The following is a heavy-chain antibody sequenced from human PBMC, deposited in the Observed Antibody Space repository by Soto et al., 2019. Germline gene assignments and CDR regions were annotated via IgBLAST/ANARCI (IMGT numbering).Heavy chain of an antibody. V-gene: IGHV4-59*08. CDR2: IYYSGST. Sequence: SETLSLTCTVSGSSISSYYWSWIRQPPGKGLEWIGYIYYSGSTNYNPSLKSRVTISVDTSKNQFSLKLSSVTAADTAVYYCARQEGGAALFDYWGQGTLVTVSS. CDR1: GSSISSYY. D-gene: IGHD1-26*01. CDR3: ARQEGGAALFDY. J-gene: IGHJ4*02.